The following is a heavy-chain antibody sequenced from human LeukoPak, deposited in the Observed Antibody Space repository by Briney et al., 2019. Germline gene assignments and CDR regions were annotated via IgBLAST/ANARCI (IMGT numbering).Heavy chain of an antibody. CDR2: VYYSGST. CDR3: ARGGYSGYV. J-gene: IGHJ4*02. D-gene: IGHD5-12*01. Sequence: SETLSLTCTVSGGSIRSDFWSWIRQPPGKGLEWIGYVYYSGSTNYSPSLNSRVTISIDTSKNKFSLKLTSVTAADTAVYYCARGGYSGYVWGQGTLVTVSS. V-gene: IGHV4-59*01. CDR1: GGSIRSDF.